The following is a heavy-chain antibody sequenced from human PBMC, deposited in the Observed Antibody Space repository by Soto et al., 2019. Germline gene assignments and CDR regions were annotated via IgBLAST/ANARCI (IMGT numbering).Heavy chain of an antibody. V-gene: IGHV3-30*18. CDR1: GFTFSSYG. D-gene: IGHD2-21*01. CDR3: GKDVVVQGTTGSGDYYYYYGMDV. Sequence: QVQLVESGGGVVQPGRSLRLSCAASGFTFSSYGMHWVRQAPGKGLEWVAVISYDGSNKYYADSVKGRFTISRDNSKNALCLQMDSLRAEDTAVYYCGKDVVVQGTTGSGDYYYYYGMDVWGQGTTVTVSS. CDR2: ISYDGSNK. J-gene: IGHJ6*02.